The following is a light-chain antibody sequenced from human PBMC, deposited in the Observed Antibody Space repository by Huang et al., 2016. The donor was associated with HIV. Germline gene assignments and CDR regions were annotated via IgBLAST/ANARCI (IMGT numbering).Light chain of an antibody. CDR2: DAS. J-gene: IGKJ5*01. CDR3: HQRSNWPPSIT. CDR1: QSVSTY. Sequence: EIVLTQSPATLSLSPGERATLSCRASQSVSTYLAWYQQKPGQAPRLLIDDASIRATGIPARFSGSGSGTDFTLTISSLEPEDFAVYYCHQRSNWPPSITFGQGTRLEMK. V-gene: IGKV3-11*01.